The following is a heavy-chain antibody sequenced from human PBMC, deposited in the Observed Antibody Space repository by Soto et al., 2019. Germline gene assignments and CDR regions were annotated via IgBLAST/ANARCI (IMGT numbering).Heavy chain of an antibody. J-gene: IGHJ4*02. CDR2: INHSGST. CDR1: GGSFSGYY. CDR3: ARGLRSWTYYFDY. D-gene: IGHD6-13*01. V-gene: IGHV4-34*01. Sequence: SETLSLTCAVYGGSFSGYYWSWFRQPPGKGLEWIGEINHSGSTNNNPSLKSRVTISVDTSKNQFSLKLSSVTAADTAVYYCARGLRSWTYYFDYWGQGILVTVSS.